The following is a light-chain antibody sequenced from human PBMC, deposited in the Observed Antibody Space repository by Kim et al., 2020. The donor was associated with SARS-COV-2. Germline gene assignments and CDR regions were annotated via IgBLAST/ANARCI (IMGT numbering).Light chain of an antibody. Sequence: ASVKLTCTLSSGHSSYAIAWHQQQPEKGPRYLMKLNSDGSHSKGDGIPDRFSGSSSEAERYLTISSLQSEDEAGYYCQTWGTGPWVFGGGTQLTVL. CDR1: SGHSSYA. J-gene: IGLJ3*02. CDR3: QTWGTGPWV. CDR2: LNSDGSH. V-gene: IGLV4-69*01.